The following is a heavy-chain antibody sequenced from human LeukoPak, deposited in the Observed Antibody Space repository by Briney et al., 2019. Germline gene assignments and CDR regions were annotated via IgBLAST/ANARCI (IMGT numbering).Heavy chain of an antibody. V-gene: IGHV3-23*01. Sequence: GGSLRLSCAASGFTFSSYGITWVRQAPGKGLEWVSTISATGGSTYYADSVKGRFTISRDNSKNTLYLQMNSLRAEDTAVYYCARDRFLEWGNWFAPWGQGTLVTVSS. CDR3: ARDRFLEWGNWFAP. J-gene: IGHJ5*02. D-gene: IGHD3-3*01. CDR2: ISATGGST. CDR1: GFTFSSYG.